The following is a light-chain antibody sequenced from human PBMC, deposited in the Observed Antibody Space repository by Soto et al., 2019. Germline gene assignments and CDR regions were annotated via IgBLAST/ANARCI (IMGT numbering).Light chain of an antibody. CDR3: QQYNSYSWT. V-gene: IGKV1-5*01. Sequence: DIQMTQSPATLSASVGDRVTITCRASQGISTWLAWYQQKPGKAPKLLILAASTLHSGVPSRFSGSGSGTDFSLTINSLQPDDFATYYCQQYNSYSWTFGQGTKVDI. J-gene: IGKJ1*01. CDR2: AAS. CDR1: QGISTW.